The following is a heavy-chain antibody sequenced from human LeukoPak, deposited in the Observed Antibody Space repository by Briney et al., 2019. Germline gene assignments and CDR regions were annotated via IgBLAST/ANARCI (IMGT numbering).Heavy chain of an antibody. CDR3: ATDRGWRTSGYYLYYFEY. J-gene: IGHJ4*02. V-gene: IGHV3-7*01. CDR1: GFIFTNYF. D-gene: IGHD3-3*01. CDR2: IKHDGSEK. Sequence: GGSLRLSCAASGFIFTNYFMSWVRQAPGKGLEWVASIKHDGSEKYYVDSVRGRFTISKDNTMNSLYLQMSSLRAEDTAVYYCATDRGWRTSGYYLYYFEYWGQGTLVTYSS.